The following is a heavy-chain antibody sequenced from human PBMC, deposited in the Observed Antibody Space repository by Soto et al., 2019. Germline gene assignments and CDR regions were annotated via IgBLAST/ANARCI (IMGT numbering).Heavy chain of an antibody. CDR2: VSHDGRNT. CDR3: AKGGLQWLVTSDFNY. J-gene: IGHJ4*02. D-gene: IGHD6-19*01. V-gene: IGHV3-30*18. CDR1: GFTFSDYA. Sequence: VQLVESGGGVVQPGRSLRLSCAASGFTFSDYAMHWVRQAPGKGLEWVAVVSHDGRNTHYADSVKGRFTISRDSSKNRVSLEMTSLRAEDRDVYYCAKGGLQWLVTSDFNYWGQRELVTVS.